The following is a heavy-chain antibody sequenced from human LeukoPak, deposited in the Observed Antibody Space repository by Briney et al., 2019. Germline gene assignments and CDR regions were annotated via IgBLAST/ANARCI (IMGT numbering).Heavy chain of an antibody. CDR1: GFAFSTYS. V-gene: IGHV3-21*01. CDR2: ITSTSSYI. J-gene: IGHJ4*02. Sequence: GGSLRLYCAASGFAFSTYSMNWVRQAPGKGLEWVSSITSTSSYIYYADSVKGRFTISRDNAKNSLYLQMNTLRAEDTAVYYCARVAGGSHHFDYWGQGTLVTVSS. D-gene: IGHD1-26*01. CDR3: ARVAGGSHHFDY.